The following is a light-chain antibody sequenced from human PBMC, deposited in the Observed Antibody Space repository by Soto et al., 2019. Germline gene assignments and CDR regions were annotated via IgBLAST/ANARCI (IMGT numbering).Light chain of an antibody. J-gene: IGKJ4*01. CDR1: QDISSW. Sequence: DIQMTQSPSFVSASVGDRVTITCRASQDISSWLVWYQQKPGKAPKLLIHATSGLQSGVPSRFSGSGSGTDFTLTISNLQSEDFATHYCQQANSFPLTFGGGTKVDIK. V-gene: IGKV1-12*01. CDR2: ATS. CDR3: QQANSFPLT.